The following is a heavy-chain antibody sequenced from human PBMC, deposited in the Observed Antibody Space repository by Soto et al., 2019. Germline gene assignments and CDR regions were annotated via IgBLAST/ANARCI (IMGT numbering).Heavy chain of an antibody. CDR1: GGYFSGYY. V-gene: IGHV4-34*01. Sequence: PSQTLSLTCAVYGGYFSGYYWSWIRQPPGKGLEWIGEINHSGSTNYHPSLKSRVTISVDTCKNQLSLKLASVTAADTAMYYYARDNYGGMLDFWGPGTLVTVSS. CDR2: INHSGST. CDR3: ARDNYGGMLDF. J-gene: IGHJ4*02. D-gene: IGHD4-17*01.